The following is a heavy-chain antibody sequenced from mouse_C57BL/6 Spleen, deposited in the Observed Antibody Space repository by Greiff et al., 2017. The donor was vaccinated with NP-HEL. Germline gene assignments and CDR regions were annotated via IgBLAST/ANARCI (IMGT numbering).Heavy chain of an antibody. CDR1: GYTFTSYW. CDR2: IDPSDSYT. CDR3: ARPYGSRSGYFDY. J-gene: IGHJ2*02. V-gene: IGHV1-69*01. D-gene: IGHD1-1*01. Sequence: QVQLKESGAELVMPGASVKLSCKASGYTFTSYWMHWVKQRPGQGLEWIGEIDPSDSYTNYNQKFKGKSTLTVDKSSSTAYMQLSSLTSEDSAVYYCARPYGSRSGYFDYWGQGTSLTVSS.